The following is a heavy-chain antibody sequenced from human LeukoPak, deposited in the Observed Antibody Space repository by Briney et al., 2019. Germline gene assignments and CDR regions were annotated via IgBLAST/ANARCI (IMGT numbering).Heavy chain of an antibody. V-gene: IGHV3-66*02. Sequence: GGSLRLSCAASGFTVSNDYMAWVRQAPGRGLEWVSLIYGDGTTFYTDSVKGRFTISRGNFKNTLYLQMSSLRPEDTALYYCARDRAGAQSWVALDPWGQGTLVTVSS. J-gene: IGHJ5*02. CDR2: IYGDGTT. CDR1: GFTVSNDY. D-gene: IGHD3-10*01. CDR3: ARDRAGAQSWVALDP.